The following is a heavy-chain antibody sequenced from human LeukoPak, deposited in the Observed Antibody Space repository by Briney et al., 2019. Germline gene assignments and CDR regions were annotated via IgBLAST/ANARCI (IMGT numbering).Heavy chain of an antibody. J-gene: IGHJ6*03. CDR2: ISYDGSNK. CDR3: ARVRMGTNYDILTGHYYYYYMDV. Sequence: GRSLRLSCAASGFTFSSYAMHWVRQAPGKGLEWVAVISYDGSNKYYADSVKGRFTISRDNSKNTLYLQMNSLRAEDTAVYYCARVRMGTNYDILTGHYYYYYMDVWGKGTTVTISS. D-gene: IGHD3-9*01. V-gene: IGHV3-30*14. CDR1: GFTFSSYA.